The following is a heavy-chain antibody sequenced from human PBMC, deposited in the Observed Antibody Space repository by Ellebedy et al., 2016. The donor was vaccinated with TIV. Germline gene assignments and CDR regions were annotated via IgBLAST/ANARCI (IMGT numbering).Heavy chain of an antibody. Sequence: GESLKISCKGSGYSFTNSWIGWVRQMPGKGLEWMGSIYPDDSDTRYSPSFPGQVTISADRSISTAYLQWGSLKASDTAIYYCARRIPVAGTIGDAFDIWGQGTMVTVSS. V-gene: IGHV5-51*01. D-gene: IGHD6-19*01. J-gene: IGHJ3*02. CDR2: IYPDDSDT. CDR1: GYSFTNSW. CDR3: ARRIPVAGTIGDAFDI.